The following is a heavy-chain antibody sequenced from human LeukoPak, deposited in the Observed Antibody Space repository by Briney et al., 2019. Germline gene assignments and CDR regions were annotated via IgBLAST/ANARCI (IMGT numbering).Heavy chain of an antibody. CDR3: ARARRGYSGYDPFDY. D-gene: IGHD5-12*01. V-gene: IGHV3-11*04. CDR1: GFTFSDYY. Sequence: GGSLRLSCAASGFTFSDYYMSWIRQAPGKGLEWVSYISSSGSTIYYADSVKGRFTISRDNAKNSLYLQMNSLRAGDTAVYYCARARRGYSGYDPFDYWGQGTLVTVSS. J-gene: IGHJ4*02. CDR2: ISSSGSTI.